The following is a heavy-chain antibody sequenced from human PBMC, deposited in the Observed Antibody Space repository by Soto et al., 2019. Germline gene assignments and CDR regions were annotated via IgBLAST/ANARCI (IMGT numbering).Heavy chain of an antibody. V-gene: IGHV4-34*01. Sequence: SETLSLTCTVSGGSISSYYWSWIRQPPGKGLEWIGEINHSGSTNYNPSLKSRVTISVDTSKNQFSLKLRSVTAADTAVYYCARGGRSMVRGGTRFYYMDVWGKGTTVTVSS. CDR1: GGSISSYY. J-gene: IGHJ6*03. CDR2: INHSGST. D-gene: IGHD3-10*01. CDR3: ARGGRSMVRGGTRFYYMDV.